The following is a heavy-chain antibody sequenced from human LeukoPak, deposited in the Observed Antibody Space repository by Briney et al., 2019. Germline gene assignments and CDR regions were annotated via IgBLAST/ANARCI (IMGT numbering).Heavy chain of an antibody. J-gene: IGHJ5*02. Sequence: GALILSFSASGFTFISYSMNWVRQAPGKGLEWVSSISSSSSYIYYADSVKGRFTISRDNAKNSLYLQMNSLRAEDTAVYYCARGKEQLGPWGQGTLVTVSS. V-gene: IGHV3-21*01. CDR1: GFTFISYS. CDR2: ISSSSSYI. D-gene: IGHD6-13*01. CDR3: ARGKEQLGP.